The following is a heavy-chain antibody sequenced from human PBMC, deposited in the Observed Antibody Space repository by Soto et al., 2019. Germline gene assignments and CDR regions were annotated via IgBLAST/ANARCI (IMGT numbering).Heavy chain of an antibody. CDR1: GGSINSYF. D-gene: IGHD3-10*01. V-gene: IGHV4-59*01. J-gene: IGHJ4*02. CDR2: IYYSGST. Sequence: PSETLFLTCTVSGGSINSYFWSWIRQSPGKGLEWIGHIYYSGSTSYSPSLKSRVSISVDTSKNQFSLEVHSVTAADTAVYYCARAGTNMVQFDYWGQGTLVTVSS. CDR3: ARAGTNMVQFDY.